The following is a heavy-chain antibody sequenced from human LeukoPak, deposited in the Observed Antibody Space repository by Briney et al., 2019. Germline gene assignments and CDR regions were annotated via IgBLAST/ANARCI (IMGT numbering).Heavy chain of an antibody. J-gene: IGHJ4*02. CDR1: GDSISSYY. Sequence: SETLSLTCTVSGDSISSYYWSWIRQPPRKGLEWIGYIYTSGGTNYIPSLKGRVTISIDTSKNQFSLKLSSVTAADSAVYYCARLTRLSTSPDRYYLDYWGQGTLVTVSS. D-gene: IGHD6-6*01. V-gene: IGHV4-4*09. CDR2: IYTSGGT. CDR3: ARLTRLSTSPDRYYLDY.